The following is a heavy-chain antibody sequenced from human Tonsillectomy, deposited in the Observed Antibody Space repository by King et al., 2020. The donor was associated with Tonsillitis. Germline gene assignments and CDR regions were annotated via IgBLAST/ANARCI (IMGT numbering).Heavy chain of an antibody. Sequence: VQLVESGGGLIQPGRSLRLSCIGSGFTFGDYAMSWFRQAPGKGPEWVGFIKTKAYGETTEYAASVKGRFTISRDDSKSIAYLQMNSLKTEDIAVYYCTRRNYSSGWYYNYGMDVWGQGTTVTVSS. CDR2: IKTKAYGETT. CDR3: TRRNYSSGWYYNYGMDV. J-gene: IGHJ6*02. V-gene: IGHV3-49*03. CDR1: GFTFGDYA. D-gene: IGHD6-19*01.